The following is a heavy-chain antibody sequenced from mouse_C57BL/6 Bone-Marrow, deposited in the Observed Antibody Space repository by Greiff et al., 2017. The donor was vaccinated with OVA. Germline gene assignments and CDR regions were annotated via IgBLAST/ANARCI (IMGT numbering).Heavy chain of an antibody. CDR2: IHPSDSDT. CDR3: AIEGGYYGKGDWYFDV. J-gene: IGHJ1*03. Sequence: QVQLKQPGAELVKPWASVKVSCKASGYTFTSYWMHWVTQRPGQGLEWIGRIHPSDSDTNYNQKFKGKATLTVDKSSSTAYMQLSSLTSEDSAVYYCAIEGGYYGKGDWYFDVWGTGTTVTVSS. CDR1: GYTFTSYW. D-gene: IGHD2-1*01. V-gene: IGHV1-74*01.